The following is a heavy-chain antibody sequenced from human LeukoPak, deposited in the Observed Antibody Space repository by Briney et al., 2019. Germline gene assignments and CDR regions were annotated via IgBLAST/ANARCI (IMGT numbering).Heavy chain of an antibody. V-gene: IGHV3-21*01. CDR2: ISSSSSYI. CDR1: GFTFSSYS. CDR3: AGRITMVRGVDY. D-gene: IGHD3-10*01. J-gene: IGHJ4*02. Sequence: GGSLRLSCAASGFTFSSYSMNWVRQAPGKGLEWVSSISSSSSYIYYADSVKGRFTISRDNAKNSLYLQMNSLRAEDTAVYYCAGRITMVRGVDYWGQGTLVTVSS.